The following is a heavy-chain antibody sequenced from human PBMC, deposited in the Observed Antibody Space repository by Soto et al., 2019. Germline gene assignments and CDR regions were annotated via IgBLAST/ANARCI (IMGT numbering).Heavy chain of an antibody. J-gene: IGHJ5*02. CDR1: GFTFSSYS. CDR2: ISSSSSTI. Sequence: GGSLRLSCAASGFTFSSYSMNWVRQAPGKGLEWVSYISSSSSTIYYADSVKGRFTISRDNAKNSLYLQMNSLRAEDTAVYYCARDGAFSSDENENNWFDPWGQGTLVTVSS. CDR3: ARDGAFSSDENENNWFDP. D-gene: IGHD6-6*01. V-gene: IGHV3-48*01.